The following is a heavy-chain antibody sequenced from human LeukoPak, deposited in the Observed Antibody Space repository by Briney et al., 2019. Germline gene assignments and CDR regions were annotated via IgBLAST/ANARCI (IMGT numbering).Heavy chain of an antibody. V-gene: IGHV7-4-1*02. CDR3: ARERNDCYGSSGCVGDSYMDV. CDR1: GYTFTSYA. CDR2: INTNTGNP. D-gene: IGHD3-22*01. J-gene: IGHJ6*03. Sequence: PGASVKVSCKASGYTFTSYAMNWVRQAPGQGLEWMGWINTNTGNPTYAQGFTGRFVFSLDTSVTTAYLQISSLKAEDTAVYYRARERNDCYGSSGCVGDSYMDVWGKGTTVTVSS.